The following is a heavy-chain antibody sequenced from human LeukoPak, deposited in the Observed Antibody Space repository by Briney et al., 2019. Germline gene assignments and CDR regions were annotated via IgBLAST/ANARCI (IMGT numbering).Heavy chain of an antibody. CDR2: ISGSGCST. J-gene: IGHJ5*02. D-gene: IGHD2-15*01. Sequence: GGSLRLSCAASGFTFSSYAMSWVRQAPGKGLEWVSAISGSGCSTYYADSVKGRFTISRDNSKNTLYLQMNSLRAEDTAVYYCAKRFRRSPVVVVAATYNWFDPWGQGTLVTVSS. V-gene: IGHV3-23*01. CDR1: GFTFSSYA. CDR3: AKRFRRSPVVVVAATYNWFDP.